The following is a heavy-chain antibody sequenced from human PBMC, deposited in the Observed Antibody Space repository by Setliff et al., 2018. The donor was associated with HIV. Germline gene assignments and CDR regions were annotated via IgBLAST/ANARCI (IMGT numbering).Heavy chain of an antibody. D-gene: IGHD2-2*01. J-gene: IGHJ4*02. Sequence: SETLSLTCAVSGYSISSGYYWGWIRQPPGKGLEWIGSIYHSGSTYYNPSLKSRVTISVDTSKNQFSLKLSSVTAADTAVYYCAREYCGSTSCYPYDYWGQGTLVTVSS. CDR1: GYSISSGYY. CDR3: AREYCGSTSCYPYDY. CDR2: IYHSGST. V-gene: IGHV4-38-2*02.